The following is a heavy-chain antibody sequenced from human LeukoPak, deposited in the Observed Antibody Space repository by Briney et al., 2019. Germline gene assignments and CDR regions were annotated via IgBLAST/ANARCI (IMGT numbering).Heavy chain of an antibody. Sequence: GGSLRLSCAASGFTFSSYSMNWVRQAPGKGLEWVSSISSGSTYMYYADSVKGRFTISRDNAQNSMYLQMNSLRAEDTAVYYCGRVGGRSKAAKGDAFDIWGQGTMVVVSS. CDR3: GRVGGRSKAAKGDAFDI. CDR1: GFTFSSYS. CDR2: ISSGSTYM. D-gene: IGHD6-6*01. V-gene: IGHV3-21*01. J-gene: IGHJ3*02.